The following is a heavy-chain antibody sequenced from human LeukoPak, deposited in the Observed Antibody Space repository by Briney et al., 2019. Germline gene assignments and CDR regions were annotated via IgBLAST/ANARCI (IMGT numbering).Heavy chain of an antibody. CDR3: AKGGDTVKGYSYGRPFDY. D-gene: IGHD5-18*01. J-gene: IGHJ4*02. Sequence: GRSLRLSCVASGFTFDDYAMHWVRQAPGKGLEWVSGISWNSGNIGYADSVKGRFTISRDNAKNSLYLQMNSLRAEDTALYYCAKGGDTVKGYSYGRPFDYWGQGTLVTVSS. CDR2: ISWNSGNI. V-gene: IGHV3-9*01. CDR1: GFTFDDYA.